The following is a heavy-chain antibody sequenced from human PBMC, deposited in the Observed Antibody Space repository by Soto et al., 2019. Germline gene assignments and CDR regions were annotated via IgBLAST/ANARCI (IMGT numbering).Heavy chain of an antibody. CDR1: GFSLSTSGVG. CDR3: PHQPFAKDPFNG. Sequence: QITLKESGPTLVKPKQTLTLTCTFSGFSLSTSGVGVGWIRQPPGKALEWLALIYWNDDKHYSLYLKIRRTIAKDTPKNHLVPKKPNLNPVHTTTYYRPHQPFAKDPFNGWCQGTMLTVSS. CDR2: IYWNDDK. J-gene: IGHJ3*01. V-gene: IGHV2-5*01. D-gene: IGHD2-15*01.